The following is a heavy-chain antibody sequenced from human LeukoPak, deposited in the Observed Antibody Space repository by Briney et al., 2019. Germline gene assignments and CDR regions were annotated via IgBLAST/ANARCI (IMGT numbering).Heavy chain of an antibody. CDR2: IKEDGSDK. Sequence: GGSLRLSCAASGFTFSTYWLKWVRDAPGKGLEWVASIKEDGSDKYYVDSVKGRFSISRDNAKNSLYLQMNSLRTEDTAVYYCAKGGHFNFDYWGQGTLVTVSS. D-gene: IGHD5-12*01. J-gene: IGHJ4*02. CDR3: AKGGHFNFDY. V-gene: IGHV3-7*01. CDR1: GFTFSTYW.